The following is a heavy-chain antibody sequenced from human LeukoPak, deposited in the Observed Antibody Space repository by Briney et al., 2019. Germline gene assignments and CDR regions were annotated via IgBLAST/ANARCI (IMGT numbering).Heavy chain of an antibody. D-gene: IGHD5-18*01. V-gene: IGHV4-34*01. J-gene: IGHJ4*02. CDR3: ARGRRIQLWFGSSFDY. CDR2: INHSGRT. CDR1: GGPFSDYY. Sequence: PSETLSLTCAVYGGPFSDYYWSWIRKPPGKGLKWIGEINHSGRTNYNPSLKSRVTISVDTSMSQFSLKLSSVTSADTAVYYCARGRRIQLWFGSSFDYWGQGTLVTVSS.